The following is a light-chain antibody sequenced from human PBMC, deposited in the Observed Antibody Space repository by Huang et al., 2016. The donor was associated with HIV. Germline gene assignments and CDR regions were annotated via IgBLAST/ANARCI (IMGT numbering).Light chain of an antibody. Sequence: DIVLTQTPLSLPVTPGEPASISCRSSQSLFDSADGHVYLDWYLQKPGQSPQLLFYTLVYRASCVPDRFNGSESGTDFTLKISRVEAEDVGVYYTMQRRKLRCTFGQGTQLDIK. CDR1: QSLFDSADGHVY. V-gene: IGKV2-40*01. CDR3: MQRRKLRCT. CDR2: TLV. J-gene: IGKJ5*01.